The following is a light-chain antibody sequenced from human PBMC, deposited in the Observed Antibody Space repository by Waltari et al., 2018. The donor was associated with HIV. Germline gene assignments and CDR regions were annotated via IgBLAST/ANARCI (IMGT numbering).Light chain of an antibody. CDR2: DAI. Sequence: IVLTQSPATLSLSPGERATLSCRASQSVGKYLAWYQHKPGQVPRLLIFDAINRATGIPARFSGSGSGTDFTLTISSLQPEDFGVYYCQQRDSWPRGITFGQGTRLEIK. CDR1: QSVGKY. V-gene: IGKV3-11*01. J-gene: IGKJ5*01. CDR3: QQRDSWPRGIT.